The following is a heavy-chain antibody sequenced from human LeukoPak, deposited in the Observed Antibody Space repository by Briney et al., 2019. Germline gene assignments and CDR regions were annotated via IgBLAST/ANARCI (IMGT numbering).Heavy chain of an antibody. CDR3: AKDPSFWSGYFDY. CDR2: ISGSGSST. J-gene: IGHJ4*02. V-gene: IGHV3-23*01. Sequence: GGSLRLSCAASGFTFSSYWMSWVRQAPGKGLEWVSAISGSGSSTYYADSVKGRFTISRDNSKNTLYLQMNSLRAEDTAVYYCAKDPSFWSGYFDYWGQGTLVTVSS. CDR1: GFTFSSYW. D-gene: IGHD3-3*01.